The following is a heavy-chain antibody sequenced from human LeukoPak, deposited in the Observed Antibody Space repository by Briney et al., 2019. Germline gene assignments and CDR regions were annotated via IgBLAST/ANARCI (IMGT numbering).Heavy chain of an antibody. Sequence: GGSLRLSCAASGLTVSSNYMSWVRQAPGKGLERVSVIYSGGSTYYADSVKGRFTISRDNSKNTLYLQMNSLRAEDAAVYYCARVRVMITFGGVHFDYWGQGTLVTVSS. CDR1: GLTVSSNY. D-gene: IGHD3-16*01. CDR3: ARVRVMITFGGVHFDY. CDR2: IYSGGST. V-gene: IGHV3-66*01. J-gene: IGHJ4*02.